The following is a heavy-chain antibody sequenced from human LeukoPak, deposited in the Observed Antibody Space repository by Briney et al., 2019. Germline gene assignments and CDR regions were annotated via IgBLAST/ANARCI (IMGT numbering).Heavy chain of an antibody. V-gene: IGHV4-4*07. CDR1: GGSISSYY. CDR3: ARMTTVVTENWNYYYYGMDV. CDR2: IYTSGST. J-gene: IGHJ6*02. Sequence: SETLSLTCTVSGGSISSYYWGWIRQPAGKGLEWIGRIYTSGSTNYNPSLKSRVTMSVDTSKNQFSLKLSSVTAADTAVYYCARMTTVVTENWNYYYYGMDVWGQGTTVTVSS. D-gene: IGHD4-23*01.